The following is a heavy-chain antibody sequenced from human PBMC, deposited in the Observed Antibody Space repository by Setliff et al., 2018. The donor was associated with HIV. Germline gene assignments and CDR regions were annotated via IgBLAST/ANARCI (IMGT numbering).Heavy chain of an antibody. CDR1: GDSIGTYS. J-gene: IGHJ5*01. D-gene: IGHD1-7*01. V-gene: IGHV4-4*09. CDR3: AKRAVQDGTVTSSNWFES. Sequence: SETLSLTCAVSGDSIGTYSWHWLRQPPGKGPEWIGYIYGSGSTVYNPSLTSRVTMSTDTPNNRFALKLTSVTAADTAVYYCAKRAVQDGTVTSSNWFESWGQGTLVTVSS. CDR2: IYGSGST.